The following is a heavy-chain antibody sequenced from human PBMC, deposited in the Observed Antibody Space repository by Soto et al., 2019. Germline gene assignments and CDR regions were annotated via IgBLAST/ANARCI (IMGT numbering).Heavy chain of an antibody. CDR3: ARAMTMTLARIFGMDV. J-gene: IGHJ6*02. V-gene: IGHV3-33*01. D-gene: IGHD3-3*01. Sequence: GGSLRLSCAASGFFFQNYAMHWVRLAPGKGLEWVSYIFYDGSNDNYADSVKGRFTVSRDNSEGMMFLQMNNLRVEDSGVYFCARAMTMTLARIFGMDVWGLGTTVTVSS. CDR2: IFYDGSND. CDR1: GFFFQNYA.